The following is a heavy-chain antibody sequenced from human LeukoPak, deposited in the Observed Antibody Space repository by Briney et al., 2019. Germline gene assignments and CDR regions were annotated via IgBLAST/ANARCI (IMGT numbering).Heavy chain of an antibody. J-gene: IGHJ4*02. CDR2: ISGCGGST. V-gene: IGHV3-23*01. D-gene: IGHD1-26*01. CDR1: GFTFSSYE. Sequence: PGGSLRLSCAASGFTFSSYEMNWVRQAPGKGLEWVSAISGCGGSTYHADSVKGRFTISRDNSKNTLYLQMNSLRAEDTAVYYCAKEKRVGVTPPYFDYWGQGTLVTVSS. CDR3: AKEKRVGVTPPYFDY.